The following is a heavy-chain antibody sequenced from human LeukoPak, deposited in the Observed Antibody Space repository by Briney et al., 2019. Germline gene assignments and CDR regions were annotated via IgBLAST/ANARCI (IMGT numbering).Heavy chain of an antibody. J-gene: IGHJ5*02. V-gene: IGHV1-2*02. CDR1: GYTFTGYY. D-gene: IGHD3-9*01. CDR3: ARGRYDILTDYRWFDP. CDR2: INPNSGGT. Sequence: ASVKVSCKASGYTFTGYYMHWVRQAPGQGLEWMGWINPNSGGTRYAQKFQGRVTMTRDTSISTAYMELSRLRSDDTAVYYCARGRYDILTDYRWFDPWGQGTLVTVSS.